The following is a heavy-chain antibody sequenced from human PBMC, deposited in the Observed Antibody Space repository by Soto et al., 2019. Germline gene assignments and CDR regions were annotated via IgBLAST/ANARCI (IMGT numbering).Heavy chain of an antibody. J-gene: IGHJ5*02. D-gene: IGHD3-10*01. V-gene: IGHV4-59*12. CDR3: ARARPRFGELYNWFDP. CDR2: IYYSGIT. CDR1: GGSIINYY. Sequence: SETLSLTCTVSGGSIINYYWSWILQPPGKGLELIGYIYYSGITNYNPSLKSRVTISVDTSKNQFSLKLSSVTAADTAVYYCARARPRFGELYNWFDPWGQGTLVTVSS.